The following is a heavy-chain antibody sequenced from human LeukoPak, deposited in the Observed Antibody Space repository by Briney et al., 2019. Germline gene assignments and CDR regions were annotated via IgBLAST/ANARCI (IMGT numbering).Heavy chain of an antibody. CDR3: ARHDKIPVAGTGFDS. CDR2: INHSGST. CDR1: GGSFSGYY. V-gene: IGHV4-34*01. Sequence: SETLSLTCAVYGGSFSGYYWSWIRQPPGKGLEWIGEINHSGSTNYSPSLKSRVTISVDTSKNQFSLKLSSVTAADTAVYYCARHDKIPVAGTGFDSWGQGTLVTVSS. D-gene: IGHD6-19*01. J-gene: IGHJ4*02.